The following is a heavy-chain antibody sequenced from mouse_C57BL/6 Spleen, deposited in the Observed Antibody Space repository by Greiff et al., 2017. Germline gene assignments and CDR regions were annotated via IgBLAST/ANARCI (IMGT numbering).Heavy chain of an antibody. CDR2: IDPSDSET. J-gene: IGHJ4*01. CDR1: GYTFTSYW. V-gene: IGHV1-52*01. D-gene: IGHD1-1*01. Sequence: QVQLQQPGAELVRPGSSVKLSCKASGYTFTSYWMHWVKQRPIQGLEWIGNIDPSDSETHYNQKFKDKATLTVDKSSSTAYMQLSSLTSEDTAASSCERERGYGPLRDYYDMDYWGQGTSVTVSS. CDR3: ERERGYGPLRDYYDMDY.